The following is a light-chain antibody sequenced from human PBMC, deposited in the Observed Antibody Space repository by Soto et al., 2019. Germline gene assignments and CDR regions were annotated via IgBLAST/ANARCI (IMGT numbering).Light chain of an antibody. CDR1: QSISTY. V-gene: IGKV1-5*01. Sequence: DIQMTQSPSSLSVSIGDRVTITCRASQSISTYLNWYEQKPGKAPNLLIYDASSLESGVPSRFSGSGSGTEFTLTISSLQPDDFATYYCQQYNSYPFTFGPGTKVDIK. CDR2: DAS. CDR3: QQYNSYPFT. J-gene: IGKJ3*01.